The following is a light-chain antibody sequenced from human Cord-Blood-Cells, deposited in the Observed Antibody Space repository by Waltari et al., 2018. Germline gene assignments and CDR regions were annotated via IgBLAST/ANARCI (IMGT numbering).Light chain of an antibody. CDR1: KLGDKY. CDR3: QAWDSSTVV. V-gene: IGLV3-1*01. J-gene: IGLJ2*01. Sequence: SYEMTQPPSVSVSPGQTASNTCSGDKLGDKYACWYQQKPGQSPVLVIYQDSKRHSGIPERFSGSNSGNTATLTISGTQAMDEADYYCQAWDSSTVVFGGGTKLTVL. CDR2: QDS.